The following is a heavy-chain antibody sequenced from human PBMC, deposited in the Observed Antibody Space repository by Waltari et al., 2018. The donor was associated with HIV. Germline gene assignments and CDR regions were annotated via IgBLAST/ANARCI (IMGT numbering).Heavy chain of an antibody. CDR3: TRDFRY. CDR2: IDDVHKT. V-gene: IGHV3-53*01. J-gene: IGHJ4*02. D-gene: IGHD2-15*01. CDR1: MVTVSNNF. Sequence: EVRLVESGGGLIQPGGSLRLSCAASMVTVSNNFMRWVRQAPGKGLEWVSVIDDVHKTHYSDPVKGRFAISRYNSKNELYLQMNSLRVEDTAMYYCTRDFRYWGQGTLVTVSS.